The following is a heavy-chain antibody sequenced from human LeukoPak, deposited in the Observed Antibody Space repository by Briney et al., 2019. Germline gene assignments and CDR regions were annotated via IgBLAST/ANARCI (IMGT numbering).Heavy chain of an antibody. CDR1: GFTFSDYY. CDR2: ISSSSSYT. V-gene: IGHV3-11*05. J-gene: IGHJ3*02. Sequence: PGGSLRLSCAASGFTFSDYYMSWIRQAPGKGLEWVSYISSSSSYTNYADSVEGRFTISRGNAKNSLYLQMNSLRAEDTAVYYCARVKTKTRYYYDSSGLPTAFDIWGQGTMVTVSS. CDR3: ARVKTKTRYYYDSSGLPTAFDI. D-gene: IGHD3-22*01.